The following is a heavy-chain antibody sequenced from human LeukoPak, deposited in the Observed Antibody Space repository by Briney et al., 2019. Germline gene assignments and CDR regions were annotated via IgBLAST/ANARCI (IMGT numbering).Heavy chain of an antibody. J-gene: IGHJ4*02. D-gene: IGHD2-2*01. V-gene: IGHV4-30-4*08. CDR3: ASLGYCSSTSCFRTPGDY. CDR1: GGSISSGDYY. Sequence: SETLSLTCTVSGGSISSGDYYWSWIRQPPGKGLKWIGYIYYSGSTYYNPSLKSRVTISVDTSKNQFSLQLSSVTAADTAVYYCASLGYCSSTSCFRTPGDYWGQGTLVTVSS. CDR2: IYYSGST.